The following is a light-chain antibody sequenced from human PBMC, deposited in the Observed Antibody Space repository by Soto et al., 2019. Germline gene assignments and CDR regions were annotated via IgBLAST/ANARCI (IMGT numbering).Light chain of an antibody. V-gene: IGKV1-5*03. CDR3: QHYNSYSEA. CDR1: QSISVW. J-gene: IGKJ1*01. Sequence: DIQMTQSPSTLSASVGDRVTITCRASQSISVWLAWYQQKPGKAPNLLINKASSLKSGVPSRFSGSGSGTEFTLTISSLQPDDFATYYCQHYNSYSEAFGQGTKVDI. CDR2: KAS.